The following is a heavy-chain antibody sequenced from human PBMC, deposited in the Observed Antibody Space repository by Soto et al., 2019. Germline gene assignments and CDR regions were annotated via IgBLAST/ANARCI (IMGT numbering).Heavy chain of an antibody. CDR2: INTGNGNT. CDR1: GYTFTLYT. V-gene: IGHV1-3*04. CDR3: AKLGGGYIFGPYLDY. J-gene: IGHJ4*02. Sequence: XSLKVSCKTSGYTFTLYTIHWVRQAPGQRLEWMGWINTGNGNTKYSQRFQGRVTMSRDTSTSTAYMELSSLTSEDTAVYYFAKLGGGYIFGPYLDYWGQGTLVTVSS. D-gene: IGHD5-18*01.